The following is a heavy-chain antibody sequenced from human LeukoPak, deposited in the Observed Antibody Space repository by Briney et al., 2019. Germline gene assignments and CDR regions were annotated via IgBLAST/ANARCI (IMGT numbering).Heavy chain of an antibody. CDR3: ASTGGGSLIDY. Sequence: GGFLRLSCAASGFTFSSYSMNWVRQAPGEGLEWVSSISSSSSYIYYADSVKGRFTISRDNAKNSLYLQMNSLRAEDTAVYYCASTGGGSLIDYWGQGTLVTVSS. CDR1: GFTFSSYS. CDR2: ISSSSSYI. D-gene: IGHD1-26*01. J-gene: IGHJ4*02. V-gene: IGHV3-21*01.